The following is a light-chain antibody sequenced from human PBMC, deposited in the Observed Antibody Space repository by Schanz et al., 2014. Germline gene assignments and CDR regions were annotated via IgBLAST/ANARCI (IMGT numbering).Light chain of an antibody. CDR2: EGN. V-gene: IGLV2-14*02. J-gene: IGLJ2*01. Sequence: QSALTQPASVSGSPGQSITISCTGTSSDVGGYNLVSWYQQHPGKAPKLLIYEGNKRPSGVPDRFSGSKSGNTASLTVSGLQAEDEADYYCSSYAGSNIVVFGGGTKLTVL. CDR1: SSDVGGYNL. CDR3: SSYAGSNIVV.